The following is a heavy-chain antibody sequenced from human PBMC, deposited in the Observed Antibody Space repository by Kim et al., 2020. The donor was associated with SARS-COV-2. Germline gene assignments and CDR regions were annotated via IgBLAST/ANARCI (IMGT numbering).Heavy chain of an antibody. J-gene: IGHJ4*02. V-gene: IGHV3-11*06. Sequence: GGSLRLSCAASGFTFSDYYMSWIRQAPGKGLEWVSYISSSSSYTNYADSVKGRFTISRDNAKNSLYLQMNSLRAEDTAVYYCAREAVAGRGFDYWGQGTLVTVSS. CDR3: AREAVAGRGFDY. CDR2: ISSSSSYT. D-gene: IGHD6-19*01. CDR1: GFTFSDYY.